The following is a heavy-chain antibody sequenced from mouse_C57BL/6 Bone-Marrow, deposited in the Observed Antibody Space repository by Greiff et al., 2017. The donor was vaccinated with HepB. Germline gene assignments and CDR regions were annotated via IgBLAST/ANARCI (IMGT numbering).Heavy chain of an antibody. CDR1: GFNIKDDY. J-gene: IGHJ3*01. Sequence: VQLQQSGAELVRPGASVKLSCTASGFNIKDDYMHWVKQRPEQGLEWIGWIDPENGDTEYASKFQGKAPITADTSSNTAYLQLSSLTSEDTAVYYCRYEALCAYWGQGTLVTVSA. D-gene: IGHD2-12*01. CDR3: RYEALCAY. CDR2: IDPENGDT. V-gene: IGHV14-4*01.